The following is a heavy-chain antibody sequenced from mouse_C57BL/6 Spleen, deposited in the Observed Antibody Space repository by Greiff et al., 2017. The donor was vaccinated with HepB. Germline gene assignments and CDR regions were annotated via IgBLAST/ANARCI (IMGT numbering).Heavy chain of an antibody. V-gene: IGHV1-22*01. CDR2: INPNNGGT. Sequence: VQLQQSGPELVKPGASVKMSCKASGYTFTDYNMHWVKQSHGKSLEWIGYINPNNGGTSYNQKFKGKATLTVNKSSSTAYMELRSLTSEDSAVYYCARSMDYDGAWFAYWGQGTLVTVSA. CDR3: ARSMDYDGAWFAY. CDR1: GYTFTDYN. D-gene: IGHD2-4*01. J-gene: IGHJ3*01.